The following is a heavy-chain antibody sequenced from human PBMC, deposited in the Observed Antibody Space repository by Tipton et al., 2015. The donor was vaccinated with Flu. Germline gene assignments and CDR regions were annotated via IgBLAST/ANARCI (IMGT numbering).Heavy chain of an antibody. D-gene: IGHD3-10*01. CDR1: GDSISSGSYY. J-gene: IGHJ4*02. Sequence: TLSLTCTVSGDSISSGSYYWSWIRQHAGKGLEWIGRIYTHVNTNYNPSLKSRVTIAVDTSKNHFSLKLSSVTVADTAVYFCARSPIGTYGSGSYYNIWGQGTLVTVSS. V-gene: IGHV4-61*02. CDR2: IYTHVNT. CDR3: ARSPIGTYGSGSYYNI.